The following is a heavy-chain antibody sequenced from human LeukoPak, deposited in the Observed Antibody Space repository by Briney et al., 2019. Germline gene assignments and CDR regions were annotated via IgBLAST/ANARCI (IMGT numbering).Heavy chain of an antibody. CDR1: GGSISSYY. Sequence: PSETLSLTCTVSGGSISSYYLSWIRQPPGKGLEWIGYIYYSGNTNYNPSLKSRVTISVDTSTNQFSLKLSSVTAADTAVYYCARGWQRDWFDPWGQGTLVTVSS. V-gene: IGHV4-59*01. D-gene: IGHD6-25*01. CDR3: ARGWQRDWFDP. CDR2: IYYSGNT. J-gene: IGHJ5*02.